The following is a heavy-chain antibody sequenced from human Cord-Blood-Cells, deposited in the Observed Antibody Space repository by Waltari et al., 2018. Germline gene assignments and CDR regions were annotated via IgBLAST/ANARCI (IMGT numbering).Heavy chain of an antibody. CDR2: INPNSGGT. J-gene: IGHJ5*02. V-gene: IGHV1-2*02. Sequence: QVQLVQSGAEVKKPGASVKVSCKASGYTFTGHHMPWVRQAPGQGLEWMGWINPNSGGTNYAQKFQGRVTMTRDTSISTAYMELSRLRSDDTAVYYCARAIVGATYNWFDPWGQGTLVTVSS. D-gene: IGHD1-26*01. CDR1: GYTFTGHH. CDR3: ARAIVGATYNWFDP.